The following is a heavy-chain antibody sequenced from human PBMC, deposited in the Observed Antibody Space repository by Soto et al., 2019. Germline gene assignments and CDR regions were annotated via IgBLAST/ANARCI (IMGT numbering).Heavy chain of an antibody. J-gene: IGHJ6*02. CDR2: IRSKANNYAT. Sequence: EVQLVESGGGLVQPGGSLKLSCAASGFSFSDSAMHWVRQASGKGLEWVGRIRSKANNYATAYGASVKGRFIIFRDDARNTAYLQMNSLKTEDTGVYYCSGDGGRYETGMDVWGQGTTVTVSS. D-gene: IGHD1-26*01. CDR3: SGDGGRYETGMDV. V-gene: IGHV3-73*02. CDR1: GFSFSDSA.